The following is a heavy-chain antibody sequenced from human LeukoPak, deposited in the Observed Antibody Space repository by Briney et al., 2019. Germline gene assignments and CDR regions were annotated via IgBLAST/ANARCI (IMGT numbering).Heavy chain of an antibody. CDR3: ARVRDHPGIAVGGIDY. Sequence: GGSLRLSCAASGFTFVTYWMSWVRQAPGKGLEWVADINEDGSQTYYVDSLKGRFTTSRDNAKKSLYLQMNSPRVEDTAVYYCARVRDHPGIAVGGIDYWGQGTLVTVSS. CDR1: GFTFVTYW. J-gene: IGHJ4*02. D-gene: IGHD6-19*01. V-gene: IGHV3-7*01. CDR2: INEDGSQT.